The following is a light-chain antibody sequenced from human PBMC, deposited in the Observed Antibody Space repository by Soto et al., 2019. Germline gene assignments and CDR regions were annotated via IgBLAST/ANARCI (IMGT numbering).Light chain of an antibody. J-gene: IGKJ5*01. CDR3: QHYDASPPIT. V-gene: IGKV3-20*01. Sequence: EVVLTQSPGTLSLSPGERATLSCRASHSVSSSYLAWYQQKPGRAPRLLIYGTSTRATGSPDRFSGSGSGTDFTLTISRLEPEDFAVYYCQHYDASPPITFGQGTRLEIK. CDR2: GTS. CDR1: HSVSSSY.